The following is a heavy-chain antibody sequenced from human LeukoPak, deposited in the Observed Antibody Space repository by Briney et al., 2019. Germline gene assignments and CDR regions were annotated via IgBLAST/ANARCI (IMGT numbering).Heavy chain of an antibody. CDR1: GGSFSGYY. J-gene: IGHJ4*02. V-gene: IGHV4-34*01. CDR3: ARVYSYGYVNY. Sequence: SETLSLTCAVYGGSFSGYYWSWIRQPPGKGLEWIGEINHSGSTNYNPSLKSRVTISVDTSENQFSLKLSSVTAADTAVYYCARVYSYGYVNYWGQGTLVTVSS. D-gene: IGHD5-18*01. CDR2: INHSGST.